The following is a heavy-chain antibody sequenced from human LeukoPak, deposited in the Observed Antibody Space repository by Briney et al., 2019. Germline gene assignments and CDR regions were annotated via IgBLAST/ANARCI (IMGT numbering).Heavy chain of an antibody. CDR1: GGSISSYY. V-gene: IGHV4-4*07. CDR2: IYTSGST. CDR3: ARAYGDYELLYYYYYMDV. D-gene: IGHD4-17*01. Sequence: SETQSLTCTVSGGSISSYYWSWIRQPAGKGLEWIGRIYTSGSTNYNPSLKSRVTMSVDTSKNQFSLKLSSVTAADTAVYYCARAYGDYELLYYYYYMDVWGKGTTVTVSS. J-gene: IGHJ6*03.